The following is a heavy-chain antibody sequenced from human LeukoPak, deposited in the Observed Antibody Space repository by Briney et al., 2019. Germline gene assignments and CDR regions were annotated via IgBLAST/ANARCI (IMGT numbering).Heavy chain of an antibody. V-gene: IGHV3-21*04. CDR1: GFTFSSYS. D-gene: IGHD3-22*01. CDR3: APRPLPYYYDSSGYHDY. CDR2: ISSSSSYI. J-gene: IGHJ4*02. Sequence: KPGGSLRLSCAASGFTFSSYSMNWVRQAPGKGLEWVSSISSSSSYIYYADSVKGRFTISRDNAKNSLYLQMNSLRAEDTAVYYCAPRPLPYYYDSSGYHDYWGQGTLVTVSS.